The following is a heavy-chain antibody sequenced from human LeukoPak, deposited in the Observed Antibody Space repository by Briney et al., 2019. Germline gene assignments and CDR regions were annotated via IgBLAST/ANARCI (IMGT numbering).Heavy chain of an antibody. D-gene: IGHD3-10*01. V-gene: IGHV4-59*01. CDR2: INYSGST. CDR1: GGSISSYY. Sequence: SETLSLTCTVSGGSISSYYWSWIRQPPGKGLEWIGYINYSGSTNSNPSLKSRVTISVDTSKNQFSLRLSSVTAADTAVYYCAASKIYGSGSYYVYYMDVWGKGTTVTISS. CDR3: AASKIYGSGSYYVYYMDV. J-gene: IGHJ6*03.